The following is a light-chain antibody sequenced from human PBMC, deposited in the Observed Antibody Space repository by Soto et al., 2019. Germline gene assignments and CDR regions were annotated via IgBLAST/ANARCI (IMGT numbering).Light chain of an antibody. CDR3: QQSHSTPYT. J-gene: IGKJ2*01. Sequence: IQMTQSPSSLSASVGDRVTITCRASQNIGKYLHWYQQKPGKAPKLLIYDISSLQSGVPSSFSGSGSGTDFTLTISSLQPEDVATYYCQQSHSTPYTFGQGTKLDIK. CDR2: DIS. V-gene: IGKV1-39*01. CDR1: QNIGKY.